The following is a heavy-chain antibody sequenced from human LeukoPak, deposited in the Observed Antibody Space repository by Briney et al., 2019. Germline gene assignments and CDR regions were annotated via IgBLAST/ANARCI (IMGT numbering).Heavy chain of an antibody. Sequence: PGGSLRLSCAASGFTFSTYWMSWARQAPGKRPEWVAYIKQDGSEKDYVDSAKGRFTISRDNSKNTLYLQMNSLRAEDTAVYYCAKVLPGPFHYWGQGTLVTVSS. CDR2: IKQDGSEK. CDR1: GFTFSTYW. V-gene: IGHV3-7*01. D-gene: IGHD1-1*01. J-gene: IGHJ4*02. CDR3: AKVLPGPFHY.